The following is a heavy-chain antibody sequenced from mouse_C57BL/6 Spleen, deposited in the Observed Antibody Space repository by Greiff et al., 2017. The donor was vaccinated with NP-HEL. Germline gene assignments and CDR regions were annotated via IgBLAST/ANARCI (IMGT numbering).Heavy chain of an antibody. J-gene: IGHJ4*01. CDR3: ARYGSYYAMDY. CDR2: INPNNGGT. CDR1: GYTFTDYY. Sequence: EVQLQQSGPELVKPGASVKISCKASGYTFTDYYMNWVKQSHGKSLEWIGDINPNNGGTSYNQKFKGKATLTVDKSSSTAYMELRSLTSEDSAVYYCARYGSYYAMDYWGQGTSVTVSS. V-gene: IGHV1-26*01. D-gene: IGHD2-2*01.